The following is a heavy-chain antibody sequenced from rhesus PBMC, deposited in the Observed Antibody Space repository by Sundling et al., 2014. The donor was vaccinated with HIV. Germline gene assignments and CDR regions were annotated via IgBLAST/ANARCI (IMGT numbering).Heavy chain of an antibody. D-gene: IGHD6-31*01. J-gene: IGHJ4*01. CDR1: GFTFSSYA. Sequence: EVQLVESGGGLAKPGGSLRLSCAASGFTFSSYAMHWVRQAPGKGLEWVSGISSGGSTYYADSVKGRFTISRDNSKNTLSLQMNSLRAEDTAVYYCAKDDWGAGIGYYFDYWGQGVLVTVSS. CDR2: ISSGGST. CDR3: AKDDWGAGIGYYFDY. V-gene: IGHV3-103*01.